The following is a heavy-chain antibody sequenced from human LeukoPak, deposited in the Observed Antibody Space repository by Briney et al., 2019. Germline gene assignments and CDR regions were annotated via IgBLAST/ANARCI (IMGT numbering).Heavy chain of an antibody. CDR3: VRGTPTPGMDY. J-gene: IGHJ4*02. CDR2: IDTTTGNP. CDR1: GYPFSAHF. Sequence: ASVRVSCKAPGYPFSAHFLNWVRQAPGQGLEWMGNIDTTTGNPRYAQDFTGRFVFSLDTSVSTAYLQITSLKADDTAAYYCVRGTPTPGMDYWGQGTQVTVSS. D-gene: IGHD3-10*01. V-gene: IGHV7-4-1*02.